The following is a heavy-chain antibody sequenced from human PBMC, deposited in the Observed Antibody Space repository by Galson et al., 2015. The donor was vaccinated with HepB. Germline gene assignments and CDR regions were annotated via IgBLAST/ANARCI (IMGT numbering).Heavy chain of an antibody. CDR2: IGTGGGP. Sequence: SLRLSCAASGFTFNNYDFHRVRQTAGKGLEWVSGIGTGGGPNYPDAVKGRFTISRENAQNSVFLQMNSLRDGDTAVYYCARESGTPGNWYFDLWGRGTVVIVSS. D-gene: IGHD1-1*01. V-gene: IGHV3-13*05. J-gene: IGHJ2*01. CDR3: ARESGTPGNWYFDL. CDR1: GFTFNNYD.